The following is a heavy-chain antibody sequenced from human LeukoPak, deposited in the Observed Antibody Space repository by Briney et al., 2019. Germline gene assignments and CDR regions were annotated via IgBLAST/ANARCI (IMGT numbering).Heavy chain of an antibody. CDR2: INHSGST. Sequence: PSETLSLTCAVYGGSFSGYYWSWVRQPPGKGREWVGEINHSGSTNYNPSLKSRVTISVDTSKNQFSLKLSSVTAADTAVYYCARGPYCRGGSCSIGLSNLYYFDYWGQGTLVTVSS. J-gene: IGHJ4*02. CDR3: ARGPYCRGGSCSIGLSNLYYFDY. CDR1: GGSFSGYY. D-gene: IGHD2-15*01. V-gene: IGHV4-34*01.